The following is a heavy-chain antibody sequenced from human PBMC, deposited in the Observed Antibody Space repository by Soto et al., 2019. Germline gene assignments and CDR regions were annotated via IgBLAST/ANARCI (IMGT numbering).Heavy chain of an antibody. CDR3: ARAGVRDIPAGAFDI. Sequence: SVKVSCKASGGTFSSYAISWVRQAPGQGLEWVGGIIPIFGTANYAQKFQGRVTITADESTSTAYMELSSLRSEDTAVYYCARAGVRDIPAGAFDIWGQGTMVTVSS. D-gene: IGHD2-15*01. CDR1: GGTFSSYA. J-gene: IGHJ3*02. V-gene: IGHV1-69*13. CDR2: IIPIFGTA.